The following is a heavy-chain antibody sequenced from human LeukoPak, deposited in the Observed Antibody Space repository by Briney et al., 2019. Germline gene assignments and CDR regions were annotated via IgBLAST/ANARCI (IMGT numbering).Heavy chain of an antibody. CDR2: INHSGST. CDR3: ARVLWFGESYFDY. V-gene: IGHV4-34*01. D-gene: IGHD3-10*01. J-gene: IGHJ4*02. Sequence: SETLSLTCAVYGGSFSGYYWSWIRQPPGKGLEWIGEINHSGSTNYNPSLKSRVTISVDTSKNQFSLKLSSVTAADTAVYYCARVLWFGESYFDYWGQGTLVTVSS. CDR1: GGSFSGYY.